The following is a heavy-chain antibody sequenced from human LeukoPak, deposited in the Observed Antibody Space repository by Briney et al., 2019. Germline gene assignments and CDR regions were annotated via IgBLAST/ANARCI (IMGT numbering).Heavy chain of an antibody. CDR1: GFTFSSHS. CDR3: ARGQWLVVEFDY. CDR2: ISSSSSYI. V-gene: IGHV3-21*04. Sequence: GSLRLPCAASGFTFSSHSMKWVPQAPGKGLELVSSISSSSSYIYYADSVKGRFTISRDNAKNSLYLQMNSLRAEDTAVYYCARGQWLVVEFDYWGQGTLVTVSS. D-gene: IGHD6-19*01. J-gene: IGHJ4*02.